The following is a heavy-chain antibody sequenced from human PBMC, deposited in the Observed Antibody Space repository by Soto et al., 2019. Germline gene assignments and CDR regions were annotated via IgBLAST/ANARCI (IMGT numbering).Heavy chain of an antibody. CDR1: GFTFSGYA. D-gene: IGHD3-22*01. V-gene: IGHV3-30-3*01. CDR2: ISYDGSNK. CDR3: ARDRAPTPYDSSGYYYPSDY. Sequence: GGSLRLSCAASGFTFSGYAMHWARQAPGKGLEWVAVISYDGSNKYYADSVKGRFTISRDNSKNTLYLQMNSLRAEDTAVYYCARDRAPTPYDSSGYYYPSDYWGQGTLVTVSS. J-gene: IGHJ4*02.